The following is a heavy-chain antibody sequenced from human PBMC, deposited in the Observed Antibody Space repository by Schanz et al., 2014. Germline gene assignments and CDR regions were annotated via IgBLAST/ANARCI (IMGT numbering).Heavy chain of an antibody. CDR2: ISGSGGST. CDR1: GFTVNTNY. Sequence: EVQLVESGGGLIQPGGSLRLSCAVSGFTVNTNYMSWVRQAPGKGLAWVSAISGSGGSTYYADSVKGRFTISRDNSNHTLYLQMNSLRADDTAVYYCAKELYSGSHYGWFDPWGQGTLVTVSS. CDR3: AKELYSGSHYGWFDP. V-gene: IGHV3-23*04. J-gene: IGHJ5*02. D-gene: IGHD1-26*01.